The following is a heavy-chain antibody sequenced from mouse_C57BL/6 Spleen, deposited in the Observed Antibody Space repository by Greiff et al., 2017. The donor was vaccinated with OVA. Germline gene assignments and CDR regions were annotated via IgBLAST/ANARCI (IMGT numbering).Heavy chain of an antibody. CDR2: INPYNGGT. Sequence: EVQLQQSGPVLVKPGASVKMSCKASGYTFTDYYMNWVKQSHGKSLEWIGVINPYNGGTSYNQKFKGKATLTVDKSSSTAYMELNSLTSEDSAVYYCARWSTTVVATDYAMDYWGQGTSVTVSS. V-gene: IGHV1-19*01. CDR3: ARWSTTVVATDYAMDY. D-gene: IGHD1-1*01. J-gene: IGHJ4*01. CDR1: GYTFTDYY.